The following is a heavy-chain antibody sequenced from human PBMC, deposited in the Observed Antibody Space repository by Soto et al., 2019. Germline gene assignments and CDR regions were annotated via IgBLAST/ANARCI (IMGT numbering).Heavy chain of an antibody. CDR1: GYTFTSYD. CDR2: MNPNSGNT. V-gene: IGHV1-8*01. D-gene: IGHD1-26*01. J-gene: IGHJ4*02. Sequence: QVQLVQSGAEVKKPGASVKVSCKASGYTFTSYDINWVRQATGQGLEWMGWMNPNSGNTGYAQKFQGRVTMTRNTSIRTAYMEQSSMGAEDTAVYYGAKEAHSGRSGYWGQGTLVTVSS. CDR3: AKEAHSGRSGY.